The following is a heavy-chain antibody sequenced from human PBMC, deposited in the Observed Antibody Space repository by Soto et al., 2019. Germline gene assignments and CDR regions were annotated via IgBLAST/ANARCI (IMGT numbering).Heavy chain of an antibody. CDR3: ARGSNGYHFDY. Sequence: EVQLVESGGGLVQPGGSLRLSCAASGFTFSRYAMHWVRQAPGKGLEYVSAISSNGGSTDYANSVKGRFTISRDNSKNTLYLQMGGLRAEDMAVYYCARGSNGYHFDYWGQGTLVTVSS. V-gene: IGHV3-64*01. J-gene: IGHJ4*02. D-gene: IGHD5-12*01. CDR1: GFTFSRYA. CDR2: ISSNGGST.